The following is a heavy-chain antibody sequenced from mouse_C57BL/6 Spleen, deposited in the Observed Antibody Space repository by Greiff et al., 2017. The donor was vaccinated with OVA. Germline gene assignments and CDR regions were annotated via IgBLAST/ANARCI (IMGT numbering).Heavy chain of an antibody. D-gene: IGHD1-1*01. J-gene: IGHJ1*03. CDR1: GFTLSSYG. CDR2: ISSGGSYT. Sequence: EVMLVESGGDLVKPGGSLKLSCAASGFTLSSYGMSWVRQTPDKRLEWVATISSGGSYTYYPDSVKGRFTISRDNAKNTLYLQMSSLKSEDTAMYYCARDGSSYGYFDVWGTGTTVTVSS. V-gene: IGHV5-6*02. CDR3: ARDGSSYGYFDV.